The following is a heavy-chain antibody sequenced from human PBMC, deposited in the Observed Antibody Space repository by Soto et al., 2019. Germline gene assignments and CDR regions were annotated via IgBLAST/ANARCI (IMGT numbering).Heavy chain of an antibody. D-gene: IGHD6-13*01. Sequence: QVQLVQSGAEVKKPGASVKVSCKASGYTFTSYDINWARQATGQGPEWVGWMNPNSGNTADAQKFQGRVTMTRNTYISTAYVELSGLSSEATAVYYCARGLGSSSWRAGTFVYWGQGAIVTVSS. J-gene: IGHJ4*02. CDR1: GYTFTSYD. V-gene: IGHV1-8*01. CDR3: ARGLGSSSWRAGTFVY. CDR2: MNPNSGNT.